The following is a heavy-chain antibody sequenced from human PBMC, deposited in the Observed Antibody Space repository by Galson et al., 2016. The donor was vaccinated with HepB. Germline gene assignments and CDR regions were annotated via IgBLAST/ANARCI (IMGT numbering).Heavy chain of an antibody. CDR3: ARLGGGIASPY. V-gene: IGHV5-10-1*01. J-gene: IGHJ4*02. CDR2: IDPTDSYT. CDR1: GYRFSSDW. Sequence: QSGAEVTKPGESLRISCKASGYRFSSDWISWVRQMPGKGLEWMGRIDPTDSYTDYSPSFQGHVTISADKSISTAYLQWSSLKASDTAMYYCARLGGGIASPYWGQGTLVTVSS. D-gene: IGHD3-10*01.